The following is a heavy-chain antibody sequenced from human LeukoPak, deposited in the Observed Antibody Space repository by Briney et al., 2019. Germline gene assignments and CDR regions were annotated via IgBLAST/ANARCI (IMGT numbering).Heavy chain of an antibody. D-gene: IGHD6-19*01. CDR3: ARGYSSGWYDGRAFDI. V-gene: IGHV3-33*01. J-gene: IGHJ3*02. CDR2: IWYDGSNK. CDR1: GFTFSNYG. Sequence: GGSLRLSCAASGFTFSNYGMHWVRQAPGKGLEWVAAIWYDGSNKYYGDSVKGRFTISRDNSKNTLYLQMNSLRAEDTAVYYCARGYSSGWYDGRAFDIWGQGTMVTVSS.